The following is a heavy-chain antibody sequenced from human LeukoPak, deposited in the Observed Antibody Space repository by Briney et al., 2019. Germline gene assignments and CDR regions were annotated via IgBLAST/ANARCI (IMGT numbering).Heavy chain of an antibody. Sequence: PGGSLRLSCAASGFTFSSYGMHWVRQAPGKGLEWVAVISYDGSNKYYADSVKGRFTISRDNSKNTLYLQMNSLRAEDTAVYYCAKGEWIQLWSYYFDYWGQGTLVTVSS. CDR2: ISYDGSNK. D-gene: IGHD5-18*01. CDR3: AKGEWIQLWSYYFDY. J-gene: IGHJ4*02. V-gene: IGHV3-30*18. CDR1: GFTFSSYG.